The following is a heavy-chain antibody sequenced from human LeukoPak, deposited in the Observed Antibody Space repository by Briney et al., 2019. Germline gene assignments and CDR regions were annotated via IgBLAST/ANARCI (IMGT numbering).Heavy chain of an antibody. CDR3: AREFSSSSGASYYFDY. CDR2: TYYRSKWYN. D-gene: IGHD6-6*01. Sequence: SQTLSLTCAISGDIVSSNSAAWNWIRQSPSRGLEWLGRTYYRSKWYNDYAVSVKSRITINPDTSKNQFSLQLNSVTPEDTAVYYCAREFSSSSGASYYFDYWGQGTLVTVSS. V-gene: IGHV6-1*01. J-gene: IGHJ4*02. CDR1: GDIVSSNSAA.